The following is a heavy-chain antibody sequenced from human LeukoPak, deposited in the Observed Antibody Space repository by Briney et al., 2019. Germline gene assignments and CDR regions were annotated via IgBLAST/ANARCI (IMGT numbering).Heavy chain of an antibody. CDR1: GFTFSSYA. J-gene: IGHJ4*02. V-gene: IGHV3-23*01. CDR2: IGGSGGST. D-gene: IGHD3-9*01. CDR3: AAGNYDILTGYYHFDY. Sequence: GGSLRLSCAASGFTFSSYAMSWVRQAPGKGLEWVSAIGGSGGSTYYADSVKGRFTISRDNSKNTLYLHMNSLRSEDTAVYYCAAGNYDILTGYYHFDYWGQGTLVTVSS.